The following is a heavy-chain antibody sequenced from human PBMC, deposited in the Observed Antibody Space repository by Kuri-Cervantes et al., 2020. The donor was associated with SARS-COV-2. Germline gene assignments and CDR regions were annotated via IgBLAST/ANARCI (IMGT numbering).Heavy chain of an antibody. J-gene: IGHJ6*02. V-gene: IGHV3-23*01. D-gene: IGHD1-7*01. CDR1: GFSFSSYA. CDR3: AKDPTATTEYYYAMDV. Sequence: GGSLRLSCAASGFSFSSYAMSWVRQAPGKGLEWVSVISGSGTGAYYADSVKGRFTISRDNSKNTLYLQMNSLRAEDTAVYFCAKDPTATTEYYYAMDVWGQGTTVTRLL. CDR2: ISGSGTGA.